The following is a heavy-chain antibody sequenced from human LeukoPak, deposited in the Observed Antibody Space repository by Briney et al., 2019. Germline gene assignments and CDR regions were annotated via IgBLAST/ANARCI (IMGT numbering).Heavy chain of an antibody. CDR2: ISYDGSNK. D-gene: IGHD3-22*01. CDR1: GFTFINFG. CDR3: AKEMYYYDSSGFSLYYYYGMDV. V-gene: IGHV3-30*18. Sequence: GESLRLSCAASGFTFINFGMHWVRQAPGKGLEWVAVISYDGSNKYYADSVKGRFTISRDNSKNTLYLQMNSLRAEDTAVYYCAKEMYYYDSSGFSLYYYYGMDVWGQGTTVTVSS. J-gene: IGHJ6*02.